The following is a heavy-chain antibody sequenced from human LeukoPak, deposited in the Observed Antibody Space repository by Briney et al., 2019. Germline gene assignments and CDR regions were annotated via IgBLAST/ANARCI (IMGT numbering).Heavy chain of an antibody. V-gene: IGHV3-66*02. Sequence: PGGSLRLSCAASGFTVSSNYMSWVRQAPGKGLEWVSVIYSDGTTNYEDSVMGRFIISRDNSKNTLFLQMNSLGTEDTAVYYCARELHLGQGTLVTVSS. CDR1: GFTVSSNY. D-gene: IGHD1-26*01. CDR2: IYSDGTT. J-gene: IGHJ4*02. CDR3: ARELH.